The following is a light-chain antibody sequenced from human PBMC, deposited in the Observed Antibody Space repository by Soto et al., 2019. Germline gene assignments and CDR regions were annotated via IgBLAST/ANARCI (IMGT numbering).Light chain of an antibody. CDR2: GAS. CDR3: QHYNNWAT. Sequence: EIVMTQSPATLSVSPGERATLSCRASQSVSSDLAWYQQKPGQAPRLLIYGASTRATGIPARFSGSGSGTDFTLTISSLQSEDFAVYYCQHYNNWATFGQGTRLEIK. CDR1: QSVSSD. J-gene: IGKJ5*01. V-gene: IGKV3-15*01.